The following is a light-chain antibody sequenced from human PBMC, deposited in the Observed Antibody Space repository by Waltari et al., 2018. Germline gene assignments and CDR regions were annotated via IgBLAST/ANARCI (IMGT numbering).Light chain of an antibody. Sequence: QSVLTQPASVSGSPGQSVTISCTGTSSDIGGYTFLSWYQQHPGKAPKLIIFEVNNRPSGVSIRFSGSKSDNTASLTISGLQAEDEADYYCSSYTSGTTLVAFGGGTRLTVL. CDR2: EVN. CDR3: SSYTSGTTLVA. V-gene: IGLV2-14*01. CDR1: SSDIGGYTF. J-gene: IGLJ2*01.